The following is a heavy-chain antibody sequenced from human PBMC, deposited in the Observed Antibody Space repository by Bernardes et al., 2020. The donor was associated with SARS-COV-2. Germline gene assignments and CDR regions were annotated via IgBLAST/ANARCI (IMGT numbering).Heavy chain of an antibody. V-gene: IGHV4-30-2*01. CDR3: AKTGRYDFWSGAFDI. J-gene: IGHJ3*02. Sequence: SETLSLTCAASGGSISSGDYSWNWIRQPPGKGLEWIGYIYHSGSTSYNPSLKSRVSIPVDTSKNQFSLNPSSVTAADTAVYYCAKTGRYDFWSGAFDIWGQGTMVTVSS. D-gene: IGHD3-3*01. CDR2: IYHSGST. CDR1: GGSISSGDYS.